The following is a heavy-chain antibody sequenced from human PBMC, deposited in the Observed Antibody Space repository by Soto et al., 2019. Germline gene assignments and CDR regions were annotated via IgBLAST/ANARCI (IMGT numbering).Heavy chain of an antibody. CDR2: INPSGGST. J-gene: IGHJ6*02. V-gene: IGHV1-46*03. Sequence: ASVKVSCKASGYTFTSYYMHWVRQAPGQGLEWMGIINPSGGSTSYAQKFQGRVTMTRDTSTSTVYMELSSLRSEDTAVYYCAREAWFGELSPLYYYYGMDVWGQGTTVTVSS. D-gene: IGHD3-10*01. CDR1: GYTFTSYY. CDR3: AREAWFGELSPLYYYYGMDV.